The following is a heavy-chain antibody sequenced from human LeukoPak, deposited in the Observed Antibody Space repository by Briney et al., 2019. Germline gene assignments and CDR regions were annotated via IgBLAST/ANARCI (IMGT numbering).Heavy chain of an antibody. Sequence: SETLSLTCAVYGGSFSGYYWSWIRQPPGKGLEWIGEINHSGSTNYNPSLKSRVTISVDTSKNQFSLKLSSVTAAGTAVYYCARHVTMVRGVNWFDPWGQGTLVTVSS. CDR2: INHSGST. V-gene: IGHV4-34*01. CDR3: ARHVTMVRGVNWFDP. J-gene: IGHJ5*02. CDR1: GGSFSGYY. D-gene: IGHD3-10*01.